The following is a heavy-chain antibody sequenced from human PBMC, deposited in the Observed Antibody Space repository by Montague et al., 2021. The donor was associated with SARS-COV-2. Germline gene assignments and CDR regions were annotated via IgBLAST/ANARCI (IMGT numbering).Heavy chain of an antibody. J-gene: IGHJ4*02. D-gene: IGHD7-27*01. CDR2: IYWDDDK. CDR1: GFSLSTSGVG. V-gene: IGHV2-5*02. CDR3: AHRRPLWGYFDY. Sequence: PALVKPTQTLTLTCTFSGFSLSTSGVGVGWIRQPPGKALEWLALIYWDDDKRYSPSLKSRLTITKDTSKNQVVLTTTNMDPVDTATYYCAHRRPLWGYFDYWGQGTLVTVSS.